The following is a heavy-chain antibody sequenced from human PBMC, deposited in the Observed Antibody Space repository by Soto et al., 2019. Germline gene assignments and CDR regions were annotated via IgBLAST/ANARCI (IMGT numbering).Heavy chain of an antibody. Sequence: QVQLVQSGAEVKKPGASVKVSCKASGYTFTTYAISWVRQAPGQGREWIGWISVYNGNTNYLQKLQDRLTMTTDTSTSTAYMELRSLRSDDTAVYYCARDFRNWFDSWGQGTLVTVSS. CDR3: ARDFRNWFDS. CDR1: GYTFTTYA. J-gene: IGHJ5*01. CDR2: ISVYNGNT. V-gene: IGHV1-18*01.